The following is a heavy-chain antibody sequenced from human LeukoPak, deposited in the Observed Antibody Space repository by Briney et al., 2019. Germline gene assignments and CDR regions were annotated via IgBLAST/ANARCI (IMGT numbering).Heavy chain of an antibody. CDR1: GYTLTELS. D-gene: IGHD1-1*01. Sequence: ASVKVSCKVSGYTLTELSMHWVRQAPGKGLEWMGGFDPEDGETIYAQKFQGRVTITEDTSTDTAYMELSSLRSEDTAVYYCCTYWNDPPEFDYWGQGTLVTVSS. V-gene: IGHV1-24*01. CDR3: CTYWNDPPEFDY. CDR2: FDPEDGET. J-gene: IGHJ4*02.